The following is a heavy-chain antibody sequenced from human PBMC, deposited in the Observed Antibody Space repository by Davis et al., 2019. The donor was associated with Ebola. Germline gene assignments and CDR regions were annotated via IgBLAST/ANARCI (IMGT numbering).Heavy chain of an antibody. CDR1: GYTLTSYA. V-gene: IGHV1-3*01. J-gene: IGHJ5*02. CDR3: ARDRQLNCISTSCYGGRWFDP. CDR2: INPGNGNT. D-gene: IGHD2-2*01. Sequence: ASVKVSCKASGYTLTSYAMYWVRQAPGQRLEYMGWINPGNGNTQYSQKFQGRVTITRDTSASTVYMELSSLRSEDTAVYYCARDRQLNCISTSCYGGRWFDPWGQGTLVTVSS.